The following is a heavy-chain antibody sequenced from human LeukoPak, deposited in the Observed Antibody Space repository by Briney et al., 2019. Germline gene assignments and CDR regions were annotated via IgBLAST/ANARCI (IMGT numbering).Heavy chain of an antibody. J-gene: IGHJ3*02. CDR1: GYTFTGYH. V-gene: IGHV1-2*06. Sequence: GALVKLSCKASGYTFTGYHIHCVRQAPGQGLEWMGRINPDSGGTNYAQNFQGRVTMTRDTSISTAYMELSSLRSDDTAMYYCARDLLMNAYSGGWHSHVDIWGQGTLVTVSS. D-gene: IGHD6-19*01. CDR2: INPDSGGT. CDR3: ARDLLMNAYSGGWHSHVDI.